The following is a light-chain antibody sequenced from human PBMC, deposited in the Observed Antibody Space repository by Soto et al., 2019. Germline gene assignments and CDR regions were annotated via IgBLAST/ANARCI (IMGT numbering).Light chain of an antibody. V-gene: IGKV3-15*01. CDR3: QQYNNWPLT. Sequence: EIVMTQSPATLSVSAGERATLSCRASQSVSSNLAWYQQKPGQAPRLLIYGASSRATGIPARFSGSGSGTEFTLTSSSRQSEDFAVYYCQQYNNWPLTFGGGTKVEIK. J-gene: IGKJ4*01. CDR1: QSVSSN. CDR2: GAS.